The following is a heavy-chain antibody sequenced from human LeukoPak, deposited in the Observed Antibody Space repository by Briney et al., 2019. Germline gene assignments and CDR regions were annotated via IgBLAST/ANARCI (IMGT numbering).Heavy chain of an antibody. CDR3: ASVEIGQQLVLTTNHSFDY. J-gene: IGHJ4*02. Sequence: KPSETLSLTCTVSGGSISSYYWSWIRQPAGKGLEWIGEINHSGSTNYNPSLKSRVTISVDTSKNQFSLKLSSVTAADTAVYYCASVEIGQQLVLTTNHSFDYWGQGTLVTVSS. D-gene: IGHD6-13*01. CDR1: GGSISSYY. V-gene: IGHV4-34*01. CDR2: INHSGST.